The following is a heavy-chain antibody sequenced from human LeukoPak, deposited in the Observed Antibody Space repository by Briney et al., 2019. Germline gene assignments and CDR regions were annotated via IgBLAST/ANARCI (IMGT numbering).Heavy chain of an antibody. V-gene: IGHV4-59*01. Sequence: PSETLSLTCAVYGGSISSYYWSWIRQPPGKGLEWIGYIYYSGSTNYKPSPKSRVTISVETSKNQFSLKLRSVTAADTAVYYCARVTGYMIEDYFDYWGQGTLVTVSS. J-gene: IGHJ4*02. CDR1: GGSISSYY. D-gene: IGHD3-22*01. CDR2: IYYSGST. CDR3: ARVTGYMIEDYFDY.